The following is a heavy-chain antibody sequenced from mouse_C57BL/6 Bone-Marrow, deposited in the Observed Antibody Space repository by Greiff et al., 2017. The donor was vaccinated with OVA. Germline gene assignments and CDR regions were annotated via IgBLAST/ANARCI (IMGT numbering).Heavy chain of an antibody. CDR2: IYPGNSDT. V-gene: IGHV1-5*01. CDR1: GYTFTSYW. D-gene: IGHD1-1*01. Sequence: EVKLMESGTVLARPGASVKMSCKTSGYTFTSYWMHWVKQRPGQGLEWIGAIYPGNSDTSYNQKFKGKAKLTAVTSASTAYMELSSLTNEDSAVYYCTFHYYYGSSSYAMDYWGQGTSVTVSS. J-gene: IGHJ4*01. CDR3: TFHYYYGSSSYAMDY.